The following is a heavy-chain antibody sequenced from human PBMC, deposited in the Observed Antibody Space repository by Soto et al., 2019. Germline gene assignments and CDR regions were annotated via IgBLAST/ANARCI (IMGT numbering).Heavy chain of an antibody. Sequence: GGSLRLSCAASGFTFSSYGMHWVRQAPGKGLEWVAVISYDGSNKYYADSVKGRFTISRDNSKNTLYLQMNSLRAEDTAVYYCAKGPAGDTYYYYGMDVWGQGTTVTVSS. J-gene: IGHJ6*02. V-gene: IGHV3-30*18. CDR3: AKGPAGDTYYYYGMDV. CDR1: GFTFSSYG. CDR2: ISYDGSNK. D-gene: IGHD5-18*01.